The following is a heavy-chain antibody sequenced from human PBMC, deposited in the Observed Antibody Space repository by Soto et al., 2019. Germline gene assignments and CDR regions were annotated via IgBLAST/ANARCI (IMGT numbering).Heavy chain of an antibody. D-gene: IGHD1-26*01. CDR2: IFHTGGT. CDR3: ARWAGFNRGSNYFGY. V-gene: IGHV4-59*01. Sequence: SETLSLTCTVSRGSISGSYWSWIRQPPGKGLEWIGCIFHTGGTTYSPALNSRVTISLDTSKSQFSLNLSSVTAADTAVYYCARWAGFNRGSNYFGYWGQGTPVTSPQ. J-gene: IGHJ4*02. CDR1: RGSISGSY.